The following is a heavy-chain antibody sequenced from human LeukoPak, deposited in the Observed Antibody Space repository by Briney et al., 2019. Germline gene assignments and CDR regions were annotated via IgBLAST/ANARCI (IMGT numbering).Heavy chain of an antibody. J-gene: IGHJ4*02. CDR2: IYYSGTT. D-gene: IGHD2-2*01. CDR3: ARGIYCSSAACYHHFDY. Sequence: PSETLSLTCTVSGDSISSYYWSWMRQPPGKGLEWIGDIYYSGTTNYNPSLKTRVTISVDTSKNQFSPNLSSVTAADTAVYYCARGIYCSSAACYHHFDYWGQGTLVTVSS. V-gene: IGHV4-59*01. CDR1: GDSISSYY.